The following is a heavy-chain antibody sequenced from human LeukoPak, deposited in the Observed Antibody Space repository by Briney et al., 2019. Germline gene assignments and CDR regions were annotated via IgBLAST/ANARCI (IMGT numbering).Heavy chain of an antibody. CDR3: ARESYPIDY. D-gene: IGHD5-18*01. CDR2: IWYDGSNK. J-gene: IGHJ4*02. CDR1: GFTFSSYG. Sequence: RGSLRLSCAASGFTFSSYGMHWVRQAPGKGLEWVAVIWYDGSNKYYADSVKGRFTISRDNSKNTLYLQMNSLRLEDTAVYYCARESYPIDYWGQGTLVTVSS. V-gene: IGHV3-33*01.